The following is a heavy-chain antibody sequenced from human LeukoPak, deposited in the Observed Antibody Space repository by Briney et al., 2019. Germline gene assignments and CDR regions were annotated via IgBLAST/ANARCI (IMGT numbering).Heavy chain of an antibody. CDR2: ISDSAGTT. J-gene: IGHJ3*02. D-gene: IGHD3-10*01. CDR1: GFTFGDYA. V-gene: IGHV3-23*01. CDR3: AKDTTLIRGRTRGGAFDI. Sequence: PGGSLRLSCTASGFTFGDYAMNWVRQAPGRGLEWVSAISDSAGTTYYADSVKGRFTISRDNSKNTLYLQMNSLRAEDTAIYYCAKDTTLIRGRTRGGAFDIWGQGTMVTVSS.